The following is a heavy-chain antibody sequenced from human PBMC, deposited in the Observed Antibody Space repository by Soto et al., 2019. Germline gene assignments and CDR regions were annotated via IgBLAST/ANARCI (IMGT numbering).Heavy chain of an antibody. J-gene: IGHJ5*02. Sequence: PGESLKISCKGSGYSFTSYWIGWVRQMPGKGLEWMGIIYPGDSDTRYSPSFQGQVTISADKSISTAYLQWSSLKASDTAMYYCARLDYDILTGYYTGWFDPWGQGTLVTVSS. V-gene: IGHV5-51*01. CDR2: IYPGDSDT. D-gene: IGHD3-9*01. CDR1: GYSFTSYW. CDR3: ARLDYDILTGYYTGWFDP.